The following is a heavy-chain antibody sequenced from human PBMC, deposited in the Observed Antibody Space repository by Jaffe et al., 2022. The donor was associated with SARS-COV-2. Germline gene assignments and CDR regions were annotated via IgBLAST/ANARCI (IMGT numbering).Heavy chain of an antibody. CDR1: GFTFDDYA. J-gene: IGHJ4*02. CDR3: AKDIVANWGWDFDY. V-gene: IGHV3-9*01. Sequence: EVQLVESGGGLVQPGRSLRLSCAASGFTFDDYAMHWVRQAPGKGLEWVSGISWNSGSIGYADSVKGRFTISRDNAKNSLYLQMNSLRAEDTALYYCAKDIVANWGWDFDYWGQGTLVTVSS. CDR2: ISWNSGSI. D-gene: IGHD7-27*01.